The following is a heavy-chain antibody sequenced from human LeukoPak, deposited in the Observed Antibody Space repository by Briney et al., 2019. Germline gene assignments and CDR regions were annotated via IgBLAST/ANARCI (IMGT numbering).Heavy chain of an antibody. CDR1: GFTFSSYS. D-gene: IGHD3-9*01. V-gene: IGHV3-21*01. J-gene: IGHJ6*02. CDR2: ISSSSSYI. Sequence: GGSLRLSCAASGFTFSSYSMNWVRQAPGKGLEWVSSISSSSSYIYYADSVKGRFTISRDNAKNSLYLQMNSLRAEDTAVYYCARSEQYYDILTGFYYYYYGMDVWGQGTTVTVSS. CDR3: ARSEQYYDILTGFYYYYYGMDV.